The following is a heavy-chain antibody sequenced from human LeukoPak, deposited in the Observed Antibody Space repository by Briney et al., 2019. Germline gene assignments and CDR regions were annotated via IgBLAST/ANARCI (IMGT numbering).Heavy chain of an antibody. Sequence: SETLSLTCTVSGGSISRYYWSWIRQPPGKGLEWIGYIYFSGATNYNPSLKSRVTVSVDTSKNQFSLKLSSVTAADTAVYYCAREDPQTTVPEGLDVWGQGTTVIVSS. CDR1: GGSISRYY. CDR3: AREDPQTTVPEGLDV. J-gene: IGHJ6*02. CDR2: IYFSGAT. V-gene: IGHV4-59*01. D-gene: IGHD4-17*01.